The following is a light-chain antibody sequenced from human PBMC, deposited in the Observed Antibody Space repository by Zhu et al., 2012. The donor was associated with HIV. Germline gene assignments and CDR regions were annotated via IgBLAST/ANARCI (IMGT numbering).Light chain of an antibody. V-gene: IGKV3-20*01. CDR2: AAS. Sequence: EIVLTQPPDTLSLSPGERAILSCRASQSLATTFLAWFQQRRGQAPRLLIYAASTRATDIPDRFSASGSGTDFTLTISRLEPEDFAVYYCLQYVNAPYTFGQGTNLEIK. CDR3: LQYVNAPYT. J-gene: IGKJ2*01. CDR1: QSLATTF.